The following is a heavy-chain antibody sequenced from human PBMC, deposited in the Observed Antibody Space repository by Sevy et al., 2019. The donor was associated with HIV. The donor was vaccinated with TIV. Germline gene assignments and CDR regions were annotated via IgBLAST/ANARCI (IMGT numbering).Heavy chain of an antibody. Sequence: GGSLRLSCAASGFTFSDHYMEWVRQAPGKGLEWVGRSRDKANSHTTEYVASVKGRFTISRDDSKNSLYLQMNSLKTEDTVVYYCARGKDSGMAGYYYYYMDVWGKGTTVTVSS. CDR1: GFTFSDHY. CDR3: ARGKDSGMAGYYYYYMDV. D-gene: IGHD5-18*01. V-gene: IGHV3-72*01. CDR2: SRDKANSHTT. J-gene: IGHJ6*03.